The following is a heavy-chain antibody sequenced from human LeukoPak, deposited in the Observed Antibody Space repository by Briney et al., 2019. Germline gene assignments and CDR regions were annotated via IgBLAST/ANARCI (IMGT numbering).Heavy chain of an antibody. Sequence: GESLKISCKGSGYSFTSYWIGWVRQMPGKGLECMGIIYPGDSDTRYSPSFQSQVTISADKSISTAYLQWSSLKASDTAMYYCAIFDFLFGEIDNWFDPWGQGTQVTVSS. J-gene: IGHJ5*02. CDR3: AIFDFLFGEIDNWFDP. V-gene: IGHV5-51*01. CDR1: GYSFTSYW. D-gene: IGHD3-16*01. CDR2: IYPGDSDT.